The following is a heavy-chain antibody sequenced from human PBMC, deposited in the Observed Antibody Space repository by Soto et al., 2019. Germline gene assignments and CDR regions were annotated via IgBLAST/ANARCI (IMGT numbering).Heavy chain of an antibody. CDR1: GFTFSSYW. J-gene: IGHJ4*02. V-gene: IGHV3-74*01. CDR2: INSDGSVT. D-gene: IGHD5-12*01. Sequence: QLVESGGGLVQPGGSLRLSCAASGFTFSSYWMHWVRQAPGKGLVWVSRINSDGSVTNYADSVKGRFTISRDNAKNTLYLQINSLRAEDTAVYYCARFRYSAYDTAKYYWGQGALVTVSS. CDR3: ARFRYSAYDTAKYY.